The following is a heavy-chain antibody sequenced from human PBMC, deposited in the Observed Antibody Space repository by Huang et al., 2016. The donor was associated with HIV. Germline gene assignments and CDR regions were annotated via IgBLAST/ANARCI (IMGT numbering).Heavy chain of an antibody. V-gene: IGHV3-74*01. CDR3: VRDPRIQSWLNYFDY. J-gene: IGHJ4*02. D-gene: IGHD3-22*01. Sequence: EVQLVESGGGLVQPGGSLRLSCAASGFTFSSYWMHWVRQAPGKGLVWGGRINSEGRSSGCAESVKGRCTISRDNAKNTLYLQMNSLRAEDTAVYYCVRDPRIQSWLNYFDYWGQGTLVSVSS. CDR1: GFTFSSYW. CDR2: INSEGRSS.